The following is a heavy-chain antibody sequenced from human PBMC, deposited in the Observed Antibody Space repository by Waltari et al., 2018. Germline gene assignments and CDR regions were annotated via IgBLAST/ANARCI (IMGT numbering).Heavy chain of an antibody. CDR2: IYHSGST. CDR3: ARPESDY. CDR1: GYSISSGYY. J-gene: IGHJ4*02. Sequence: QVQLPESGPGLVKPSETLSLTCAVSGYSISSGYYWGWIRQPPGKGLEWIGSIYHSGSTYYNPSLKSRVTISVDTSKNQFSLKLSSVTAADTAVYYCARPESDYWGQGTLVTVSS. V-gene: IGHV4-38-2*01.